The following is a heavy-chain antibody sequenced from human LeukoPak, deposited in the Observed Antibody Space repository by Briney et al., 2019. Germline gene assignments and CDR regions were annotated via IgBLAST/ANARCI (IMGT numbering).Heavy chain of an antibody. CDR1: GYTFTGYY. CDR2: INPNSGGT. Sequence: ASVKVSCTASGYTFTGYYMHWVRQAPGQGLEWMGWINPNSGGTNYAQKFQGRVTMTRDTSISTAYMELSRLRSDDTAVYYCARDLGSSGWLYYFDYWGQGTLVTVSS. J-gene: IGHJ4*02. CDR3: ARDLGSSGWLYYFDY. D-gene: IGHD6-19*01. V-gene: IGHV1-2*02.